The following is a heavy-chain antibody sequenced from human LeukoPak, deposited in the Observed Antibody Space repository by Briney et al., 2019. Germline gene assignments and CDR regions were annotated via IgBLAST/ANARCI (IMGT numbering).Heavy chain of an antibody. J-gene: IGHJ5*02. Sequence: PSETLSLTRTVPGVSISSYYWSWVRQPPGKGLEWIANIFYTGNADYNPSLESRVTISVDTSKNEISLILTSVTAADTAIYYCARKTYCSGGRCYGENWFDPWGQGTLVTVSS. V-gene: IGHV4-59*08. CDR1: GVSISSYY. D-gene: IGHD2-15*01. CDR2: IFYTGNA. CDR3: ARKTYCSGGRCYGENWFDP.